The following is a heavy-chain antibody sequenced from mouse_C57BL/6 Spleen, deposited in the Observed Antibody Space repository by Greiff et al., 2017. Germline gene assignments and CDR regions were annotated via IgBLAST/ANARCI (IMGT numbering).Heavy chain of an antibody. V-gene: IGHV1-82*01. CDR2: IYPGDGDT. Sequence: QVQLKESGPELVKPGASVTISCKASGYAFSSSWMNWVKQRPGKGLEWIGRIYPGDGDTNYNGKFKGKATLTADKSSSTAYMQLSSLTSVDSAVYLCARSEDEYGGSWCAYWGQGTLVTVSA. CDR1: GYAFSSSW. D-gene: IGHD1-2*01. CDR3: ARSEDEYGGSWCAY. J-gene: IGHJ3*01.